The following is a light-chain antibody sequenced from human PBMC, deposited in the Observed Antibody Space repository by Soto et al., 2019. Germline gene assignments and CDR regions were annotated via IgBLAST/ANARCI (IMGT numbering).Light chain of an antibody. J-gene: IGKJ1*01. Sequence: DIQMTQSPSSLSASVGDTVTITCRASQGIIDYLAWYQQRPGQAPTLLIYAASTLHTGVPSRFSGSGVGTDLTLTSRSLQPEDVATYYCQKYDTAPQTFGPGTKVEIK. V-gene: IGKV1-27*01. CDR2: AAS. CDR1: QGIIDY. CDR3: QKYDTAPQT.